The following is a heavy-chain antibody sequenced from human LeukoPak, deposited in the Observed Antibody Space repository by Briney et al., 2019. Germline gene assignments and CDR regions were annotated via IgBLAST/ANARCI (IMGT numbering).Heavy chain of an antibody. V-gene: IGHV3-30*18. Sequence: GGSLRLSCAAFGFTFSSYGMHWVRQAPGKGLEWVAVISYDGNNKFYADSVKGRFTISRDNSKNTLYLQMNSLRAEDTAVYYCAKDHYNYIWGTYEFDHWGQGTLVTVSS. CDR1: GFTFSSYG. CDR3: AKDHYNYIWGTYEFDH. CDR2: ISYDGNNK. D-gene: IGHD3-16*01. J-gene: IGHJ4*02.